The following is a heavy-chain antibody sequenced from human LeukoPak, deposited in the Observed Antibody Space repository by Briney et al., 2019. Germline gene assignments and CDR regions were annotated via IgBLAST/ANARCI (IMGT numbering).Heavy chain of an antibody. CDR3: ARAPLDYGGNTYWYFDL. Sequence: GASVKVSCKASGYTFTGYYMHWVRQATGQGLEWMGWMNPNSGNTGYAQKFQGRVTMTRNTSISTAYMELSSLRSEDTAVYYCARAPLDYGGNTYWYFDLWGRGTLVTVSS. CDR2: MNPNSGNT. J-gene: IGHJ2*01. CDR1: GYTFTGYY. V-gene: IGHV1-8*02. D-gene: IGHD4-23*01.